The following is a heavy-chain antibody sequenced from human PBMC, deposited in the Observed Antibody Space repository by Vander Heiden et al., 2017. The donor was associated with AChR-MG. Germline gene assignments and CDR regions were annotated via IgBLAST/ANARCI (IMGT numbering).Heavy chain of an antibody. CDR3: AKGAAPYYYYYMDV. D-gene: IGHD2-15*01. J-gene: IGHJ6*03. Sequence: EVQLVESGGGLVQPGRSLRLSCAASGFTFDDYAMHWVRQAPGKGLGWVSGISWNSGSIGYADSVKGRFTISRDNAKNSLYLQMNSLRAEDTALYYCAKGAAPYYYYYMDVWGKGTTVTVSS. CDR1: GFTFDDYA. CDR2: ISWNSGSI. V-gene: IGHV3-9*01.